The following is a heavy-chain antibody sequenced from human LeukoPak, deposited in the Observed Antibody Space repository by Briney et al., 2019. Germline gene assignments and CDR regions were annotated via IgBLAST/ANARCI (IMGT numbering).Heavy chain of an antibody. Sequence: GGSLRLSCAASGFTFSNYWMHWVRQAPGKGLVWVSRVNGDGSATNYADSVKGRFTISRDNAKNTLYLQMNSLRPEDTAVNYCARNHYGSVDYWGQGTLVTVSS. V-gene: IGHV3-74*01. CDR1: GFTFSNYW. CDR2: VNGDGSAT. D-gene: IGHD3-10*01. J-gene: IGHJ4*02. CDR3: ARNHYGSVDY.